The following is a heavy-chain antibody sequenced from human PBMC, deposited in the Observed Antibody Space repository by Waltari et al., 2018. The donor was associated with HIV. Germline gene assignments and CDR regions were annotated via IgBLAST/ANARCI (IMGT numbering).Heavy chain of an antibody. Sequence: QVPLVESGAEVKKPGASSKVACKASGYTFISYGISWVLQAPGQGLEWMGWISVYKGHTNYAQKLQGRVTMTTDTSTSTAYMGLRSLRSDDTAVYYCARGAAGYYYYVMDVWGQGTTVTVSS. V-gene: IGHV1-18*01. CDR2: ISVYKGHT. J-gene: IGHJ6*02. D-gene: IGHD6-13*01. CDR1: GYTFISYG. CDR3: ARGAAGYYYYVMDV.